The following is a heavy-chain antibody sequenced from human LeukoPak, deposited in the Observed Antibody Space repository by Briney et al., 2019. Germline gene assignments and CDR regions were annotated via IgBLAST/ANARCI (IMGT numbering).Heavy chain of an antibody. D-gene: IGHD4-17*01. J-gene: IGHJ4*02. V-gene: IGHV1-2*02. CDR1: GYTFTGYY. Sequence: ASVKVSCKASGYTFTGYYMHWVRQAPGQGLEWMGWINPNSGGTNYAQKFQGRVTMTRDTSISTAYMELSRLRSDDTAVYYCARQHFLYGDYQFFDYWGQGTLVTVSS. CDR2: INPNSGGT. CDR3: ARQHFLYGDYQFFDY.